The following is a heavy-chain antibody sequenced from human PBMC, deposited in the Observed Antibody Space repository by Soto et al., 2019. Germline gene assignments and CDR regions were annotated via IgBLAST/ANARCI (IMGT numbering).Heavy chain of an antibody. CDR1: GFTFSSYG. D-gene: IGHD6-13*01. V-gene: IGHV3-30*03. CDR2: ISYDGSNK. J-gene: IGHJ3*02. CDR3: ARCLPHCCSWYRRAFAI. Sequence: SLKISCAASGFTFSSYGMHWVRQAPGKGLEWVAVISYDGSNKYYADSVKGRFTISRDNSKNTLYLQMNSLRAEDTAVYYCARCLPHCCSWYRRAFAIWGQGSIVIVSS.